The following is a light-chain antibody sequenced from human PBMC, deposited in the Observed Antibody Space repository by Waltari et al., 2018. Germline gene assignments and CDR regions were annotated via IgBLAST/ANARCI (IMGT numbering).Light chain of an antibody. Sequence: VLTQFPGTLSLSPGARATLPCRASQRISRYLASYQQRPGQAPSLLIYAASSRATGIPDRFSGSGSGTDFSLTISRLEPEDFAVYYCQNHERLPAMFGQGTKVEIK. CDR1: QRISRY. CDR3: QNHERLPAM. V-gene: IGKV3-20*01. CDR2: AAS. J-gene: IGKJ1*01.